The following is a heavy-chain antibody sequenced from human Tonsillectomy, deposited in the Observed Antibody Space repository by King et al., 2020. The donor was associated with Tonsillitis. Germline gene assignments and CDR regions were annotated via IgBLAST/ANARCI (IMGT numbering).Heavy chain of an antibody. CDR1: GYTFTGYY. CDR3: AIWGGTVGGAFDI. D-gene: IGHD1/OR15-1a*01. CDR2: INPNTGGT. V-gene: IGHV1-2*02. J-gene: IGHJ3*02. Sequence: VQLVESGAEVKKPGASVKVSCKAFGYTFTGYYFHWVRQAPGQGLEWMGWINPNTGGTNSAQKFQGRVTMTRDTSINTAYMELSRLRSDDTALFYCAIWGGTVGGAFDIWGQGTMVTVSS.